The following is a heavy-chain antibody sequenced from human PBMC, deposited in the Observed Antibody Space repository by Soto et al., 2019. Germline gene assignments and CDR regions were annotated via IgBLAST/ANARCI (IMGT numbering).Heavy chain of an antibody. V-gene: IGHV2-5*02. CDR2: IYWVDDK. CDR1: GFSLTTSVVG. CDR3: AHRVLRTVFGLVTTTAIYFDF. J-gene: IGHJ4*02. D-gene: IGHD3-3*01. Sequence: QITLNESGPTQVKPRQTLTLTCTFSGFSLTTSVVGVGWIRQSPGTAPEWLALIYWVDDKRYSPSLKSRLTITKDTSKNQVVLTMADLDPADTATYYCAHRVLRTVFGLVTTTAIYFDFWGQGTPVAVSS.